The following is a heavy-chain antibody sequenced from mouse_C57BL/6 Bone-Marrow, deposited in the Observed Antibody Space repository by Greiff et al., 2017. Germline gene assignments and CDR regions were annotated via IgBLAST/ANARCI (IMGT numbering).Heavy chain of an antibody. CDR2: ISNLAYSN. CDR1: GFTFSDYG. CDR3: ARHGGYGSSYWYFDV. V-gene: IGHV5-15*01. Sequence: EVNLVESGGGLVQPGGSLKLSCAASGFTFSDYGMAWVRQAPRKGPEWVAFISNLAYSNYYADTVTGRFTISRENAKNTLYLEMSSLRSEDTAMYYCARHGGYGSSYWYFDVWGTGTTVTVSS. J-gene: IGHJ1*03. D-gene: IGHD1-1*01.